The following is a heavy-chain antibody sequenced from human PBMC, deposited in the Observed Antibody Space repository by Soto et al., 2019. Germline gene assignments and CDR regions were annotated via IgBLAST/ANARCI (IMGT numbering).Heavy chain of an antibody. D-gene: IGHD4-17*01. J-gene: IGHJ4*02. V-gene: IGHV2-26*01. Sequence: SGPTLVNPTETLTLTCTVSGFSLSNARMGVSWIRQPPGKALEWLAHIFSNDEKSYSTSLKTRLTISKDTSKNQVVLTMTNMDPVDTATYYCARGDYGDYVAQFDYWGQGTLVTVSS. CDR3: ARGDYGDYVAQFDY. CDR2: IFSNDEK. CDR1: GFSLSNARMG.